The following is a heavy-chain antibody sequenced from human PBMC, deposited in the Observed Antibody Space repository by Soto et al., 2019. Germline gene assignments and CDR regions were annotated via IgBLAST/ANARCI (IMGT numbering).Heavy chain of an antibody. D-gene: IGHD3-3*01. CDR3: ARGSLILASTPSYDFWSGSTPSWFDP. CDR1: GYTFTSYG. Sequence: ASVKVSCKASGYTFTSYGISWVRQAPGQGLEWMGWISAYNGNTNYAQKLQGRVTITADESTSTAYMELSSLRSEDTAVYYCARGSLILASTPSYDFWSGSTPSWFDPWGQGTLVTVSS. CDR2: ISAYNGNT. V-gene: IGHV1-18*01. J-gene: IGHJ5*02.